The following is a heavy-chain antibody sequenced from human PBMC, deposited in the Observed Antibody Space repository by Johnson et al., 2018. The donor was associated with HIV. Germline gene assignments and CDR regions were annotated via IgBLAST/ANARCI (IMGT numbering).Heavy chain of an antibody. J-gene: IGHJ3*02. D-gene: IGHD2-21*02. CDR1: GFTFSDYY. CDR3: ARDRSKLLYPFDAFYI. CDR2: ISSSGSTI. V-gene: IGHV3-11*04. Sequence: QVLLVESGGGLVKPGGSLRLSCAASGFTFSDYYMSWIRQAPGKGLEWVSYISSSGSTIYYADSVKGRFTISRDNAKKSLYLQMNSLRAEDTAVFYCARDRSKLLYPFDAFYIWGQGTMVTVSS.